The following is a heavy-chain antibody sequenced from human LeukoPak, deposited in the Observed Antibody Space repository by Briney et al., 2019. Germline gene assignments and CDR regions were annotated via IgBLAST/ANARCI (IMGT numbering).Heavy chain of an antibody. Sequence: GASVKVSCKVSGYTFTDYYTHWVRQAPGQGLEWMGWINPNSGGTNYAQRFQGRVTMTRDTSISTAYMELSRLRSDDTAVYYCARVYGDHYGSGVIDYWGQGTLVTVSS. CDR2: INPNSGGT. D-gene: IGHD3-10*01. CDR1: GYTFTDYY. CDR3: ARVYGDHYGSGVIDY. J-gene: IGHJ4*02. V-gene: IGHV1-2*02.